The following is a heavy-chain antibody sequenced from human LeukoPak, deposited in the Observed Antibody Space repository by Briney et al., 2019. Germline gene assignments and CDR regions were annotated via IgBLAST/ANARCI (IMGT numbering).Heavy chain of an antibody. J-gene: IGHJ6*02. V-gene: IGHV3-23*01. Sequence: GGSLRLSCAASGFTFSNYAMSWVRQAPGKGLEWVSAISGSGGSTYYADSVKGRFTISRDNSKNTLYLQMNSLRAEDTAVYYCAKDDGPGVAAAVKPGVGVYYYGMDVWGQGTTVTVSS. D-gene: IGHD6-13*01. CDR2: ISGSGGST. CDR3: AKDDGPGVAAAVKPGVGVYYYGMDV. CDR1: GFTFSNYA.